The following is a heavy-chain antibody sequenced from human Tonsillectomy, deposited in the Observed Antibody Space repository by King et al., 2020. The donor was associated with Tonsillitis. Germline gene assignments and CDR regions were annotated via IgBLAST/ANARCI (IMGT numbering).Heavy chain of an antibody. J-gene: IGHJ4*02. Sequence: VQLVESGGGLMKPGGSLGLSCGASGFSFSSYSMNWVRQAPGKGLEWVSSISGSGSFTYYADSVKGRFTISRDNANNSLFLHMNSLRPDDTAVYYCAREIIGITMIVVVPLDYWGQGALVTVSS. CDR2: ISGSGSFT. D-gene: IGHD3-22*01. V-gene: IGHV3-21*01. CDR3: AREIIGITMIVVVPLDY. CDR1: GFSFSSYS.